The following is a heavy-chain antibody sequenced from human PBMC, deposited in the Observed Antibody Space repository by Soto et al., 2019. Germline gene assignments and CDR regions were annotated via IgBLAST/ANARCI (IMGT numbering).Heavy chain of an antibody. CDR3: AREGTNYGDYFYDY. J-gene: IGHJ4*02. Sequence: ESGGGVVQPGRSLRLSCAASGFTFSSYGMHWVRQAPGKGLEWVAVIWYDGSNKYYADSVKGRFTISRDNSKNTLYLQMNSLRAEDTAVYYCAREGTNYGDYFYDYWGQGTLVTVSS. V-gene: IGHV3-33*01. CDR1: GFTFSSYG. CDR2: IWYDGSNK. D-gene: IGHD4-17*01.